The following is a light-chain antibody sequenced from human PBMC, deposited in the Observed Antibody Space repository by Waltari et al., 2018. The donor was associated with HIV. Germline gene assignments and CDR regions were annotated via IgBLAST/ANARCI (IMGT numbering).Light chain of an antibody. V-gene: IGKV4-1*01. Sequence: DIVMIQSPDSLVVSLGERATINCKSSQSVLYSSNNKNYLAWYQQKPGQPPKLLIYWASTRESGVPDRFSGSGSGTDFTLTISSLQAEDVAVYYCQQYYSTPLTFGGGTKVEIK. CDR2: WAS. CDR3: QQYYSTPLT. J-gene: IGKJ4*01. CDR1: QSVLYSSNNKNY.